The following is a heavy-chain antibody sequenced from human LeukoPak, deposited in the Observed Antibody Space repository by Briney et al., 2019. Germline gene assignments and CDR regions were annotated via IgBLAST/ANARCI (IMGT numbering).Heavy chain of an antibody. Sequence: PSETLYLTCAVSGYSISSGYYWGWIRQPPGRGLEWIGTIYYSGGTYYNPSLKSRVTISVDTSKNQCSLRLRSVTAADTAVYYCARTGTGYYFDNWGQGTLVTVSS. CDR3: ARTGTGYYFDN. J-gene: IGHJ4*02. V-gene: IGHV4-38-2*01. D-gene: IGHD1-7*01. CDR2: IYYSGGT. CDR1: GYSISSGYY.